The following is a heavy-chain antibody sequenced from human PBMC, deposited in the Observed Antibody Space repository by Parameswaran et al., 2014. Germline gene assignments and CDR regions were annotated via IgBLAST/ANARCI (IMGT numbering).Heavy chain of an antibody. J-gene: IGHJ1*01. CDR3: ARDSVSRGGLGFQH. Sequence: WIRQPPGKGLEWVAVISPDGTNEFYADSVKGRFTISRDNSKKTLYLEIKSPGADDTAVYYCARDSVSRGGLGFQHWGQGTLVTVSS. D-gene: IGHD3-16*01. CDR2: ISPDGTNE. V-gene: IGHV3-30*04.